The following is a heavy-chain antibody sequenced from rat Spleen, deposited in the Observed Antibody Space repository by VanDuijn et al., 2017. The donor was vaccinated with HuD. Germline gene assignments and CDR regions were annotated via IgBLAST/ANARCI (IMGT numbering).Heavy chain of an antibody. V-gene: IGHV5-7*01. CDR3: ASRTGTWFAY. CDR2: INYDGSST. CDR1: GFTFSDYN. Sequence: EVQLVESGGGLVQPGRSLKLSCAASGFTFSDYNMAWVRQAPKKGLEWVATINYDGSSTYYRDSVKGRFTISRDNAKSTLYLQMDSLGSEDTATYYCASRTGTWFAYWGQGTLVTVSS. D-gene: IGHD5-1*01. J-gene: IGHJ3*01.